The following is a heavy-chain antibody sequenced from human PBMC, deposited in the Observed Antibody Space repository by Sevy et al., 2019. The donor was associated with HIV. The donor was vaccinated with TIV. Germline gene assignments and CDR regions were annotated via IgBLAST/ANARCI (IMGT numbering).Heavy chain of an antibody. CDR2: IYPGDSDT. V-gene: IGHV5-51*01. CDR1: GYSFTSYW. D-gene: IGHD3-22*01. Sequence: GESLKFACKGSGYSFTSYWIGWVRQMPGKGLEWMGIIYPGDSDTRYSPSFQGQVTISADKSISTAYLQWSSLKASDTAMYYCARTYYYDSSGYYSLYFQHWGQGTLVTVSS. CDR3: ARTYYYDSSGYYSLYFQH. J-gene: IGHJ1*01.